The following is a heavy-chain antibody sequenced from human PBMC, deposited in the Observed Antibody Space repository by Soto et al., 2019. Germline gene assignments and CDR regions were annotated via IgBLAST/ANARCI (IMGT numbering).Heavy chain of an antibody. CDR1: GFSFSSFA. CDR3: ATGVERVV. V-gene: IGHV3-23*01. D-gene: IGHD2-2*01. J-gene: IGHJ6*04. Sequence: EVLLLESGGGLVQPGGSLRLSCEASGFSFSSFAMNWVRQAPGKGLEWVSAIGDSGASTYYADSVKGRFTISRDNSRYTLYLQLNGLISEDSAVYYCATGVERVVWGNGTTVSVSS. CDR2: IGDSGAST.